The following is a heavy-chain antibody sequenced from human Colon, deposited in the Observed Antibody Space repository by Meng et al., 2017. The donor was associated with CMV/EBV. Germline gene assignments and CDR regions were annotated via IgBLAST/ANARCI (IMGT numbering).Heavy chain of an antibody. D-gene: IGHD3-10*02. CDR3: ARGRHNDGNYYVFDF. CDR2: AYYRSKWYY. J-gene: IGHJ4*02. CDR1: GDSVSTNSAA. V-gene: IGHV6-1*01. Sequence: SETLSLTCAISGDSVSTNSAAWHWRRQSPSRGLEWLGRAYYRSKWYYDYTVSVKSRMTINPDTSKNQFSLQLNSVTPDDTAVYFCARGRHNDGNYYVFDFWGQGSLVTVSS.